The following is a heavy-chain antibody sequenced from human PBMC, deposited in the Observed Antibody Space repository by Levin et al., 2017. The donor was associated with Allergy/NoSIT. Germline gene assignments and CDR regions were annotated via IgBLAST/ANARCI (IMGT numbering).Heavy chain of an antibody. D-gene: IGHD3-10*01. J-gene: IGHJ4*02. V-gene: IGHV1-2*02. Sequence: ASVKVSCKASGYTFTGYYMHWVRQAPGQGLEWMGWINPNSGGTNYAQKFQGRVTMTRDTSISTAYMELSRLRSDDTAVYYCARGGRYTMVRGVMFGMGYWGQGTLVTVSS. CDR3: ARGGRYTMVRGVMFGMGY. CDR2: INPNSGGT. CDR1: GYTFTGYY.